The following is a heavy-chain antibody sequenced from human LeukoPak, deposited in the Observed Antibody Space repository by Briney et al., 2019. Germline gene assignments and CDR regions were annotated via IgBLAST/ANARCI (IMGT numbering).Heavy chain of an antibody. CDR3: VKCILDNCREGFDI. CDR2: IGGSGSTI. Sequence: GGSLRLSCAASGFTFSSYEMNWVRQAPGKGLEWVSYIGGSGSTIYYADSVKGRFTISRDNAKNSLYLQMNSLEVEDTALYYCVKCILDNCREGFDIWGQGTMVTVSS. V-gene: IGHV3-48*03. CDR1: GFTFSSYE. J-gene: IGHJ3*02. D-gene: IGHD1-1*01.